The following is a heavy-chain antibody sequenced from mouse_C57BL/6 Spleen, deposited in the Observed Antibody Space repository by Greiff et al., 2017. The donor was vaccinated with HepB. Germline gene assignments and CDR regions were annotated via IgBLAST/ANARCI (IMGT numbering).Heavy chain of an antibody. V-gene: IGHV1-69*01. D-gene: IGHD2-4*01. CDR3: ARSNDYDKNYFDY. CDR2: IDPSDSYT. J-gene: IGHJ2*01. CDR1: GYTFTSYW. Sequence: VKLQQPVAELVMPGASVKLSCKASGYTFTSYWMHWVKQRPGQGLEWIGEIDPSDSYTNYNQKFKGKSTLTVDKASSTAYMQLSSLTSEDSAVYYCARSNDYDKNYFDYWGQGTTLTVSS.